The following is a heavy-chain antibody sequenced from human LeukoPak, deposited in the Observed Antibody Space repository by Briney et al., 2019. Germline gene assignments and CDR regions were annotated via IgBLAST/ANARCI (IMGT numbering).Heavy chain of an antibody. CDR2: IWYDGSNK. V-gene: IGHV3-33*01. CDR1: GFTFSSYG. D-gene: IGHD1-26*01. CDR3: ARRGSYSFYYYYGMDV. Sequence: GGSLRLSCAASGFTFSSYGMHWVRQAPGKGLEGVAVIWYDGSNKYYADSVKGRFTISRDNSKNTLYLQMNSLRAEDTAVYYCARRGSYSFYYYYGMDVWGQGTTVTVSS. J-gene: IGHJ6*02.